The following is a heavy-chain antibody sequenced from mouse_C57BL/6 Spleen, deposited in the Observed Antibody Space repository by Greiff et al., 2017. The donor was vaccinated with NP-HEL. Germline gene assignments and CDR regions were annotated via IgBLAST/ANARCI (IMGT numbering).Heavy chain of an antibody. J-gene: IGHJ1*03. D-gene: IGHD1-1*01. V-gene: IGHV1-64*01. CDR2: IHPNSGST. CDR3: AREREITHWYFDV. CDR1: GYTFTSYW. Sequence: QVQLQQPGAELVKPGASVKLSCKASGYTFTSYWMHWVKQRPGQGLEWIGMIHPNSGSTNYNEKFKSKATLTVDKSSSTAYMQLSSLTSEDSAVFYCAREREITHWYFDVWGTGTTVTVSS.